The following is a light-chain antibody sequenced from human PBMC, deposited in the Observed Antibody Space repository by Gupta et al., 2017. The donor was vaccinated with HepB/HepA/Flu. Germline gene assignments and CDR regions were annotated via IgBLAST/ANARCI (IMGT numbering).Light chain of an antibody. CDR3: DAWDDRVSGPV. Sequence: QSVLTQPPSASGTPGQGVTISCSGSASNIGTNHVYWYQQLPGTAPKLLIYRNNQRPSGVPDRFSVSKSGTSASLAIIGLRSEDEADYYCDAWDDRVSGPVFGGGTKLTVL. CDR1: ASNIGTNH. CDR2: RNN. V-gene: IGLV1-47*01. J-gene: IGLJ2*01.